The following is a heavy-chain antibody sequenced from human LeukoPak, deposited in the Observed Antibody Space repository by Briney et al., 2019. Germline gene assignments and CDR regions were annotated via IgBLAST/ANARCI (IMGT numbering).Heavy chain of an antibody. D-gene: IGHD3-9*01. CDR1: GGSFSGYY. CDR3: ARHVLRYFRDAFDI. Sequence: PSETLSLTCAVYGGSFSGYYWSWIRQPPGKGLEWIGEINHSGSTNYNPSLKSRVTISVDTSKNQFSLKLSSVTAADTAVYYCARHVLRYFRDAFDIWGQGTMVTVSS. V-gene: IGHV4-34*01. CDR2: INHSGST. J-gene: IGHJ3*02.